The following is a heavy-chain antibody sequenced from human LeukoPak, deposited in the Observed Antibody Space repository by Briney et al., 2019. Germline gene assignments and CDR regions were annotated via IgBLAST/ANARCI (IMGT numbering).Heavy chain of an antibody. CDR2: IWYDGSNK. J-gene: IGHJ4*02. Sequence: GGSLRLSCAASGFTFSSYGMHWVRQAPGKGLEWVAVIWYDGSNKYYADSVKGRFTISRDNSKNTLYLQMNSLRAEDTAVYYCAKDLNDFWSGYLLDYWGQGTLVTVSS. V-gene: IGHV3-33*06. CDR3: AKDLNDFWSGYLLDY. CDR1: GFTFSSYG. D-gene: IGHD3-3*01.